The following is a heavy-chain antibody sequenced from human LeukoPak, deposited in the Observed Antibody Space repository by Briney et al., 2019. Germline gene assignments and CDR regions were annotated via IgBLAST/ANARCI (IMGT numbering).Heavy chain of an antibody. CDR3: ARGPPNWGFDF. CDR2: INPNSGGT. CDR1: GYTFTGYY. J-gene: IGHJ4*02. Sequence: ASVKVSCKASGYTFTGYYMHWVRQAPGQGLEWMGRINPNSGGTNYAQEFQGRVTMTRDTSISTAYMELTSLRSEDTAIYYCARGPPNWGFDFWGQGALVTVSS. D-gene: IGHD7-27*01. V-gene: IGHV1-2*06.